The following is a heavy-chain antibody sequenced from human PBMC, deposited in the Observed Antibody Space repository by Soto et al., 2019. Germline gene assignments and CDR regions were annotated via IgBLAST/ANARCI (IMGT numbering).Heavy chain of an antibody. V-gene: IGHV3-30*18. CDR1: GFTFSSSG. CDR2: TSFDGSSG. D-gene: IGHD6-19*01. Sequence: QVQLVEPGGGVVQPGRSLRLSCAASGFTFSSSGMHWVRQAPGKGLEWVAVTSFDGSSGYYADSVRGRFTISRDNSNNTLYLQMTSLRAEDTAVYYCAKSPPAVAGYFDYWGQGTLVTVS. J-gene: IGHJ4*02. CDR3: AKSPPAVAGYFDY.